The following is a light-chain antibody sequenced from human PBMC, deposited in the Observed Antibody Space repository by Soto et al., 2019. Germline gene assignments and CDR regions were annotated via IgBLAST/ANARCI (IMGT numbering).Light chain of an antibody. V-gene: IGKV1-5*03. J-gene: IGKJ4*02. CDR2: KAT. CDR1: QNINSW. Sequence: DIQMTQSPSTLSASVGDRVTITCRASQNINSWLAWYQKKPMKAPKLLIQKATSLQTGVPSRFSGSGSGTDFTLNISSLQPDDYATYYCQQYKNYPLTFGGGTKVEIK. CDR3: QQYKNYPLT.